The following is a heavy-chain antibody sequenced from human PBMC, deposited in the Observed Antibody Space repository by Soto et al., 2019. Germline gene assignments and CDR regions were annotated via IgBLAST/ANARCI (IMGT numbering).Heavy chain of an antibody. CDR3: ARGYCSGGSCYSRPHFGY. CDR2: ISAYNGNT. CDR1: GYTFTSYG. V-gene: IGHV1-18*01. D-gene: IGHD2-15*01. Sequence: GASVKVSCKASGYTFTSYGISWVRQAPGQGLEWMGWISAYNGNTNYAQKLQGRVTMTTDTSTSTAYMELRSLRSGDTAVYYCARGYCSGGSCYSRPHFGYWGQGTLVTVSS. J-gene: IGHJ4*02.